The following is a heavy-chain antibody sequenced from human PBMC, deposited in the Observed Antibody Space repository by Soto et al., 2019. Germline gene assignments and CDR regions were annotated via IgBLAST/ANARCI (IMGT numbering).Heavy chain of an antibody. J-gene: IGHJ4*02. CDR3: ARGGTLPYYYDSSDPGAGLIDY. D-gene: IGHD3-22*01. V-gene: IGHV1-46*01. CDR1: GYTFTSYY. Sequence: ASVKVSCKASGYTFTSYYMHWVRQAPGQGLEWMGIINPSGGSTSYAQKFQGRVTMTRDTSTSTFYMELSSLRSEDTAVYYCARGGTLPYYYDSSDPGAGLIDYWGQGTLVTVSS. CDR2: INPSGGST.